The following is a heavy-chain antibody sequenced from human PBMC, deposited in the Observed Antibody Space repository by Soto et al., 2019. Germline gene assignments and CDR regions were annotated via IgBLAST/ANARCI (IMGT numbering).Heavy chain of an antibody. Sequence: ASVKVSCKASGYTFTSYGISWVRQAPGQGLEWMGWISAYNGNTNYAQKLQGRVTMTTDTSTSTAYMELRSLRSDDTAVYYCARDSVVVVVADAFDIWGQGTMVTVSS. J-gene: IGHJ3*02. CDR1: GYTFTSYG. V-gene: IGHV1-18*01. D-gene: IGHD2-15*01. CDR2: ISAYNGNT. CDR3: ARDSVVVVVADAFDI.